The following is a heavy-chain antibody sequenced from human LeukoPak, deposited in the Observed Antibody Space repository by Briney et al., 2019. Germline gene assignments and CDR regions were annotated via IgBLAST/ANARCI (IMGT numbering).Heavy chain of an antibody. D-gene: IGHD3-22*01. Sequence: ASVKVSCKVSGYTLTELSMHWVRQAPGKGLEWMGGSDPEDGETIYAQKFQGRVTMTEDTSTDTAYMELSSLRSEDTAVYYCATARAYYYDSSGYIYWGQGTLVTVSS. CDR2: SDPEDGET. CDR1: GYTLTELS. CDR3: ATARAYYYDSSGYIY. J-gene: IGHJ4*02. V-gene: IGHV1-24*01.